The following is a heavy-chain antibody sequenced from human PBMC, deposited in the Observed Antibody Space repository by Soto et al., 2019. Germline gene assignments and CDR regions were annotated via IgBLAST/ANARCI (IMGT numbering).Heavy chain of an antibody. D-gene: IGHD2-21*02. CDR3: ARDGGDGPEYNWFDP. J-gene: IGHJ5*02. Sequence: ASVKVSCKASGYTFTSYYMHWVRQAPGQGLEWMGIINPSGGSTSYAQKFQGRVTMTRDTSTSTVYMELSSLRSEDTAVYYCARDGGDGPEYNWFDPWGQGTLVTVSS. CDR1: GYTFTSYY. V-gene: IGHV1-46*01. CDR2: INPSGGST.